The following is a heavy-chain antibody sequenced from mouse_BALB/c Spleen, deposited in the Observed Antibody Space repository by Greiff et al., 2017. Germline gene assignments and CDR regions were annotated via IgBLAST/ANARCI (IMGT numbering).Heavy chain of an antibody. CDR3: ARFLYGNYEDYAMDY. CDR2: INPYNGGT. V-gene: IGHV1-18*01. Sequence: EVKLMESGPELVKPGASMKISCKASGYSFTGYTMNWVKQSHGKNLEWIGLINPYNGGTSYNQKFKGKATLTVDKSSSTAYMELLSLTSEDSAVYYCARFLYGNYEDYAMDYWGQGTSVTVSS. CDR1: GYSFTGYT. J-gene: IGHJ4*01. D-gene: IGHD2-1*01.